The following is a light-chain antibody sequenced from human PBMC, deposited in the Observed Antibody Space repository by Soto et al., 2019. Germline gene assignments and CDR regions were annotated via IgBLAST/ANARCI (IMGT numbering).Light chain of an antibody. CDR1: QSIDRY. CDR3: LQTDSAPFT. V-gene: IGKV1-39*01. CDR2: TTS. Sequence: DIPMTQSPFSLSASVGARVTITCRASQSIDRYLNWYQQKPGKAPNLLIYTTSNLHSGVPSRFSGSGSGTDFTLTINSLQPEDFATYFCLQTDSAPFTFGHGTKVDIK. J-gene: IGKJ3*01.